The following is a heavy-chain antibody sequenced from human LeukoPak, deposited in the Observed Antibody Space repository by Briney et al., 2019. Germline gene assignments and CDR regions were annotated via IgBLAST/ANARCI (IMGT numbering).Heavy chain of an antibody. V-gene: IGHV1-8*01. J-gene: IGHJ4*02. Sequence: ASVEVSCKASGYTYTSYDMHWVGQATGQGLEGMGRMNPNRGDTDYAQKFQGRVTMTRDTSISTAYMELSSLRSEDTAVYYCARSITIFGVVPLGYWGQGTLVTVSS. CDR3: ARSITIFGVVPLGY. CDR1: GYTYTSYD. D-gene: IGHD3-3*01. CDR2: MNPNRGDT.